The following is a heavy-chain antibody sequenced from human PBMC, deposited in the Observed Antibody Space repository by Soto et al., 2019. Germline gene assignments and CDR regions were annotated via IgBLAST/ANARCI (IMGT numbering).Heavy chain of an antibody. CDR1: GGSISSAGYY. CDR3: ARDGGDILNPYYSGMDL. D-gene: IGHD3-9*01. V-gene: IGHV4-31*11. Sequence: PSETLSLTCAVSGGSISSAGYYWSWIRQLPGKGLEWIGFIYYSGTTFYNSSLKTRVTISVDTSRNHFSLKLTSVTAADTAVYYCARDGGDILNPYYSGMDLWGPGTTVTVSS. J-gene: IGHJ6*02. CDR2: IYYSGTT.